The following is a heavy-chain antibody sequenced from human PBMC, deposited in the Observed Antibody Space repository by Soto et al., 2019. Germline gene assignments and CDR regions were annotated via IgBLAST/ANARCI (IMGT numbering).Heavy chain of an antibody. CDR1: GFTFSSYS. D-gene: IGHD3-3*01. J-gene: IGHJ5*02. CDR2: ISSSSSYI. Sequence: GGSLRLSCAASGFTFSSYSMNWVRQAPGKGLEWVSSISSSSSYIYYADSVKGRFTISRDNAKNSLYLQMNSLRAEDTAVYYCARATIFGVVIPYNWFDPWGQGTLVTVSS. CDR3: ARATIFGVVIPYNWFDP. V-gene: IGHV3-21*01.